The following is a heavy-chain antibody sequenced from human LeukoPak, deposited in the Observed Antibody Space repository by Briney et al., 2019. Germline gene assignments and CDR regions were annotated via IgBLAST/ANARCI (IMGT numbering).Heavy chain of an antibody. V-gene: IGHV5-51*01. D-gene: IGHD6-6*01. CDR3: ARIDSSSWYYFDY. J-gene: IGHJ4*02. Sequence: GESLKISCKGSGYSFTNYWIGWVRQMPGKGLEGVGIIYPGDSDTRYSPSFQGQVTISADKSISTAYLQWSSLKASDTAMYYCARIDSSSWYYFDYWGQGTLVTVSS. CDR2: IYPGDSDT. CDR1: GYSFTNYW.